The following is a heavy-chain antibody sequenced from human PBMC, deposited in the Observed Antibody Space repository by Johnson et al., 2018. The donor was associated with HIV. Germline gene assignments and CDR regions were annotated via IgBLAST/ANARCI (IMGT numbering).Heavy chain of an antibody. Sequence: QVQLVESGGGLVKPGGSLRLSCAASGFTFSDYYMIWIRQAPGKGLEWVSYISSSGGTTKYYTDSVKGRFTVSRDNAMNSLFLQLNSLRAEDTAVYYCARFEAFITTLRVVGNALDIWGQGTMVTVSS. J-gene: IGHJ3*02. V-gene: IGHV3-11*04. CDR3: ARFEAFITTLRVVGNALDI. CDR2: ISSSGGTTK. D-gene: IGHD3-10*01. CDR1: GFTFSDYY.